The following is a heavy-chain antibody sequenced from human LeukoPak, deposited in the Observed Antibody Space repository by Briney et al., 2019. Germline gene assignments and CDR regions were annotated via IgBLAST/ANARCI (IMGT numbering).Heavy chain of an antibody. Sequence: PGGSLRLSCAASGFTFSSYGMHWVRQAPGKGLEWVAVIWYDGSNKYCADSVKGRFTISRDNSKNTLCLQMNSLRAEDTAVYYCARDSDAYYYDSSGYYPDYWGQGTLVTVSS. CDR3: ARDSDAYYYDSSGYYPDY. D-gene: IGHD3-22*01. J-gene: IGHJ4*02. CDR1: GFTFSSYG. V-gene: IGHV3-33*01. CDR2: IWYDGSNK.